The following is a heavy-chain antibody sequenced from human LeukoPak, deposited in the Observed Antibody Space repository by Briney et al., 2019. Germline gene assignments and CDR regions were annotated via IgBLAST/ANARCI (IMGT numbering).Heavy chain of an antibody. CDR3: AKSLIVVVPATTLGY. CDR2: IRYDGSNK. V-gene: IGHV3-30*02. J-gene: IGHJ4*02. CDR1: GFTFSSYG. D-gene: IGHD2-2*01. Sequence: PGGSLRLSCAASGFTFSSYGMHWVRQAPGKGLEWVAFIRYDGSNKYYADSVKGRFTISRDNSKNTLYLQMNSLRAEDTAVYYCAKSLIVVVPATTLGYWGQGTLVTVSS.